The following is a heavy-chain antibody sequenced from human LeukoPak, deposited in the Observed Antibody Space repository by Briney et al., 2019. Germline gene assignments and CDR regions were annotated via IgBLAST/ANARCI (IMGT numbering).Heavy chain of an antibody. D-gene: IGHD4-17*01. J-gene: IGHJ5*02. CDR3: ARDRVANDYGDYNWFDP. CDR2: IHHRGTT. CDR1: GGSISTNTYY. Sequence: SETLSLTCIVSGGSISTNTYYWGWIRLPPGKGLEWIGEIHHRGTTYYNPSLRSRVTISVDTSKNQFSLRLTSVTAADTAVYYCARDRVANDYGDYNWFDPWGQGTLVTVSS. V-gene: IGHV4-39*07.